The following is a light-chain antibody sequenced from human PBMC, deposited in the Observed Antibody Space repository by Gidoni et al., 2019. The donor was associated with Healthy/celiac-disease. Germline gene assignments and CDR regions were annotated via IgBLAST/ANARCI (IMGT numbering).Light chain of an antibody. CDR2: VGTGGIEG. V-gene: IGLV9-49*01. CDR3: GADHGSGSNFVWV. J-gene: IGLJ3*02. Sequence: PVLTQPPSASASLGASVHLTCPLSSGYSNYKVDWYQQRPGKGPRFVMRVGTGGIEGSKGDGIPDRFSVLGSGLNRYLTIKNIQEEDESDDHCGADHGSGSNFVWVFGGGTKLTVL. CDR1: SGYSNYK.